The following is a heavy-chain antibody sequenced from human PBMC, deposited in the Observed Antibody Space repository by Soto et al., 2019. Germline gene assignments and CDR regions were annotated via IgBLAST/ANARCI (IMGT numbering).Heavy chain of an antibody. J-gene: IGHJ3*02. CDR3: AHTAPFLYLMTTGAFDI. CDR1: GFSLSTSGVG. CDR2: IYWNDDK. V-gene: IGHV2-5*01. Sequence: SGPTLVKPTQTLTLTCTFSGFSLSTSGVGVGWIRQPPGKALEWLALIYWNDDKRYSPSLKSRLTITKDTSKNQVVLTMTNMDPVDTATYYCAHTAPFLYLMTTGAFDIWGQGTMVTVSS. D-gene: IGHD4-17*01.